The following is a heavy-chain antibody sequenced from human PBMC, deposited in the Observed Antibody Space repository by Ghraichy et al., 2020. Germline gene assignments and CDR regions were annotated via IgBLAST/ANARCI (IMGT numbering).Heavy chain of an antibody. CDR3: ARDTMLLWFEEGVDV. D-gene: IGHD3-10*01. CDR2: INNDGSNT. Sequence: GGSLRLSCAASGFIFSSYWMHWVRQAPGKGLVWVSHINNDGSNTSYADSVKGRFTISRDNAKNTLYLQMNSLRAEDTAVYYCARDTMLLWFEEGVDVWGQGTTVTVSS. V-gene: IGHV3-74*01. J-gene: IGHJ6*02. CDR1: GFIFSSYW.